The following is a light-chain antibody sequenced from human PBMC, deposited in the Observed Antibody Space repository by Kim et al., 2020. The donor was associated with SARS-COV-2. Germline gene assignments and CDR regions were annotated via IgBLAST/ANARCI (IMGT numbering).Light chain of an antibody. V-gene: IGLV1-51*01. CDR1: SSNIGNNY. Sequence: QKVTISCSGSSSNIGNNYVPWYQLLPGTAPKLLIYDDNKRPSGIPDRFSGSKSGTSATLGITGLQTGDEGDYYCGTWSSSLSAEVIFGGGTQLTVL. CDR2: DDN. CDR3: GTWSSSLSAEVI. J-gene: IGLJ2*01.